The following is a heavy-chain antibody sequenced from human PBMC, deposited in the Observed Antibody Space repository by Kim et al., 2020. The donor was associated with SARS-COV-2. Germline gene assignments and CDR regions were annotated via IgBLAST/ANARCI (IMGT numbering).Heavy chain of an antibody. V-gene: IGHV4-34*01. CDR2: INHSGST. CDR1: GGSFSGYY. J-gene: IGHJ4*02. Sequence: SETLSLTCAVYGGSFSGYYWSWIRQPPGKGLEWIGEINHSGSTNYNPSLKSRVTISVDTSKNQFSLKLSSVTAADTAVYYCARGVLRGSYLFDNFDYWGQGTLVTVSS. D-gene: IGHD1-26*01. CDR3: ARGVLRGSYLFDNFDY.